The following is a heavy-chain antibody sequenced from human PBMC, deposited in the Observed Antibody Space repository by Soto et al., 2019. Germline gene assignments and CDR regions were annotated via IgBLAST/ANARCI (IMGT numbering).Heavy chain of an antibody. J-gene: IGHJ6*02. CDR3: AKTAAGGKNYYGMDV. V-gene: IGHV5-51*01. D-gene: IGHD6-13*01. CDR1: GYSFTNYW. Sequence: PGESLKISCKGSGYSFTNYWIGWARQMPGKGLEWMGIIYPGDSDTRYSPSFQGQVTISADKSISTAYLQWSSLKASDTAMYYCAKTAAGGKNYYGMDVWGQGTTVTVSS. CDR2: IYPGDSDT.